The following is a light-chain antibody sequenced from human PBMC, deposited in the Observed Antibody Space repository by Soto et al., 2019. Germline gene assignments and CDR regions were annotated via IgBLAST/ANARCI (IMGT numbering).Light chain of an antibody. CDR2: DAT. J-gene: IGKJ2*01. CDR3: LQYNTFPHT. V-gene: IGKV1-5*01. CDR1: QMIARW. Sequence: IQMTQSPSTLSASVGDTVTLTCRSSQMIARWLAWYQQKPGTAPRLIIYDATSLQSGVPSRFSASASGTDFTLTISSLHPDDFATYYCLQYNTFPHTCGQGTKVDIK.